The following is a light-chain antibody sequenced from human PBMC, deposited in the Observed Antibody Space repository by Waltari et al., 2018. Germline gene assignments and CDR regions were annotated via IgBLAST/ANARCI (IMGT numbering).Light chain of an antibody. V-gene: IGKV1-39*01. J-gene: IGKJ4*01. CDR3: QHGYGTPLT. Sequence: DIQMTQSPSSLSASAGDRVTITCRASENVNNYLNWYQQKPGKAPKLLIYKASTLQSGVPSRFSGSGSGTDYTFSISSLQSEDVAIYYCQHGYGTPLTFGGGTKVEIK. CDR2: KAS. CDR1: ENVNNY.